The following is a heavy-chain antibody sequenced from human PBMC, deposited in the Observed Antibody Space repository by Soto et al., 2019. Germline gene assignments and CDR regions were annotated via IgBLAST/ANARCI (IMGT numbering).Heavy chain of an antibody. V-gene: IGHV4-31*03. CDR3: ARVPPSLMPYCYYMDV. Sequence: TLSLICTVSGASISSAGYYWSWIRQHPGKGLEWIGYIYYSWSTYYNPSLKSRVTISLDTSKNQFSLKVSSVTAADTAMYYCARVPPSLMPYCYYMDVWGKGTTVTVSS. CDR2: IYYSWST. D-gene: IGHD2-2*01. CDR1: GASISSAGYY. J-gene: IGHJ6*03.